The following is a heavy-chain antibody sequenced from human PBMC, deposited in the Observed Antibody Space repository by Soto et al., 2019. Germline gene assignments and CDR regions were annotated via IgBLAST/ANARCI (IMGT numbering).Heavy chain of an antibody. CDR3: ARDRIIGTSYSDY. Sequence: SQTLPRPGSACTGSLNSFYWICLWQPAGKGLEWIGRIHSSGTTNYNPSLKSRVTMSVDTSRNQFSLKLTSVTAADTAVYYCARDRIIGTSYSDYWGQGVLVTVSS. CDR2: IHSSGTT. D-gene: IGHD1-7*01. CDR1: TGSLNSFY. J-gene: IGHJ4*02. V-gene: IGHV4-4*07.